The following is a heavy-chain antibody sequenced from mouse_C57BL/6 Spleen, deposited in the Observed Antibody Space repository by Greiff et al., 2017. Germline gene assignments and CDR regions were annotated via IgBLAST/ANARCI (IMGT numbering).Heavy chain of an antibody. CDR2: ILPGSGST. J-gene: IGHJ4*01. CDR3: ARREYYGSSYYYAMDY. D-gene: IGHD1-1*01. CDR1: GYTFTGYW. V-gene: IGHV1-9*01. Sequence: QVQLQQSGAELMKPGASVKLSCKATGYTFTGYWIEWVKQRPGHGLEWIGEILPGSGSTNYNEKFKGKATFTADTSSNTAYMQLSSLTTEDSAIXYCARREYYGSSYYYAMDYWGQGTSDTVSS.